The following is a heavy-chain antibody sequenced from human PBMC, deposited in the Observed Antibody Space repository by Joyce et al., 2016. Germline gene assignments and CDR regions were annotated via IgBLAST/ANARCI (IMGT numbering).Heavy chain of an antibody. V-gene: IGHV3-15*01. CDR2: IKCKAQGDKT. CDR1: GFGFSNAW. CDR3: TTGLHNSGRVDC. D-gene: IGHD3-22*01. J-gene: IGHJ4*02. Sequence: EVQLVESGGGLVKPGESLRLSRAASGFGFSNAWMKWVRQAPVRGLEWLGRIKCKAQGDKTDFAAPVKGRFTISRDDSKNPLYLQLNCRKTDDTAVYYCTTGLHNSGRVDCWGLGTLVTVSP.